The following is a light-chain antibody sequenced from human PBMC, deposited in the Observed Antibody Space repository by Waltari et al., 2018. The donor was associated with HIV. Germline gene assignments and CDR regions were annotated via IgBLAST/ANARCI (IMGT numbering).Light chain of an antibody. Sequence: IVMPHSPVTLSVSPGERATLSCRASQSISGNLAWYQQKPGQAPRLLIYGASTRATGIPARFSGSGSGTEFTLTISSLQSEDFAVYYCQQYNNWPRTFGQGTKLEIK. V-gene: IGKV3-15*01. CDR2: GAS. CDR3: QQYNNWPRT. J-gene: IGKJ2*01. CDR1: QSISGN.